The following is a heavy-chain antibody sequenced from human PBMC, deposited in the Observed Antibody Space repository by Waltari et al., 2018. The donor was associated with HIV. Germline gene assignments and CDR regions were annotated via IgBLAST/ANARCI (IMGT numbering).Heavy chain of an antibody. CDR3: AKPRMEYAVRDYFFGLDV. V-gene: IGHV4-38-2*01. CDR2: ASHGGGT. Sequence: QVQLQESGPGLVKPSETLSLTCVVSGYSMNTDNYWGWIRQPPGKGREGIASASHGGGTFHNASIKSRVTISVDRSKSQCSLKVKSVTAADTAVYYCAKPRMEYAVRDYFFGLDVWGQGTTVTVAS. CDR1: GYSMNTDNY. D-gene: IGHD2-8*01. J-gene: IGHJ6*02.